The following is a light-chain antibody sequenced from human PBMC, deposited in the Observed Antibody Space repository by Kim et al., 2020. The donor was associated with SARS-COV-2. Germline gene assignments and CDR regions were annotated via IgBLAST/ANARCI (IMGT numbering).Light chain of an antibody. CDR2: EDT. J-gene: IGLJ2*01. CDR3: QAWDSTTVV. V-gene: IGLV3-1*01. CDR1: DLGDKY. Sequence: SYELSQPPSLSVSPGQTATITCSGHDLGDKYVSWYQQKPGQSPVLVINEDTKRPSGIPERFSGSNSGNTATLTIGGTQAMDEADYYCQAWDSTTVVFGGGTRLTVL.